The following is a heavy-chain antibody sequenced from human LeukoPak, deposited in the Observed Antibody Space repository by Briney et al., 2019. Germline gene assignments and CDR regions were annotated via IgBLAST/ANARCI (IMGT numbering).Heavy chain of an antibody. J-gene: IGHJ4*02. D-gene: IGHD3-10*01. Sequence: SETLSLTCTVSGGSISSGGYYWSWIRQHPGKGLEWIGYIYYSGSTYDNPSLKSRVNISENTCKNQFSLKLSSVTAAYTAVYYCARDHGSGSDYWGQGTLVTVSS. CDR1: GGSISSGGYY. V-gene: IGHV4-31*03. CDR3: ARDHGSGSDY. CDR2: IYYSGST.